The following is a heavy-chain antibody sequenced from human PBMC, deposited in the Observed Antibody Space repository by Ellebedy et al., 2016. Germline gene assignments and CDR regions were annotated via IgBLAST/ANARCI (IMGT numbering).Heavy chain of an antibody. Sequence: GESLKISXAASGFTFSSYAMSWVRQAPGKGLEWVANIKQDGSEKYYVDSVKGRFTISRDNAKNSLYLQMNSLRAEDTAVYYCARVRIQLWLGFFDIWGQGTMVTVSS. CDR3: ARVRIQLWLGFFDI. CDR1: GFTFSSYA. J-gene: IGHJ3*02. D-gene: IGHD5-18*01. CDR2: IKQDGSEK. V-gene: IGHV3-7*01.